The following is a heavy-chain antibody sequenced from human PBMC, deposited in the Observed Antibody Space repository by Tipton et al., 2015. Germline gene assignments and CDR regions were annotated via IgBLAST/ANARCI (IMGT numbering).Heavy chain of an antibody. Sequence: TLSLTCIVSGGSVSSGSYHWSWIRQPPGKGLEWIGEVNHGGITNYNPSLKSRVTISVDTSTNQFSLKVNSVTAADTAVYYCAREPYSGSSGNFDIWGQGTMVTVSS. CDR1: GGSVSSGSYH. CDR2: VNHGGIT. J-gene: IGHJ3*02. V-gene: IGHV4-39*07. D-gene: IGHD1-26*01. CDR3: AREPYSGSSGNFDI.